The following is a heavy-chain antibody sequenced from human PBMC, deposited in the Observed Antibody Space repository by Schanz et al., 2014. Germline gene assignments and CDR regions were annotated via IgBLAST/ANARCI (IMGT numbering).Heavy chain of an antibody. CDR2: IHHSGST. Sequence: QVPLQQWGAGLLKPSETLSLTCAVYGGSFSGYYWTWIRQPPGKGLEWIGEIHHSGSTNYNPSLKSRVTISMDTSKNQFSLKLSSVTAADTAVYYYARGEWSTSQFDYWGHGTLVTVSS. D-gene: IGHD2-2*01. CDR1: GGSFSGYY. CDR3: ARGEWSTSQFDY. V-gene: IGHV4-34*01. J-gene: IGHJ4*01.